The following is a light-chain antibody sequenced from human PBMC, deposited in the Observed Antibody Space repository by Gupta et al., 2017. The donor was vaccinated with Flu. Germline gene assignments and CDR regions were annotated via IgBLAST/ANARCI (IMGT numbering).Light chain of an antibody. V-gene: IGKV1-12*01. CDR2: AAS. J-gene: IGKJ4*01. CDR3: QQVNSFLLT. Sequence: DIQMTASPSSVSAAVGDRVTTTCRASQGISKWLVRYQQKPAKAPKLLPSAASSLQSGVPSRFSGSGSGTDFTLTSSSLQSEDSAAYYCQQVNSFLLTFGGGTKVEIK. CDR1: QGISKW.